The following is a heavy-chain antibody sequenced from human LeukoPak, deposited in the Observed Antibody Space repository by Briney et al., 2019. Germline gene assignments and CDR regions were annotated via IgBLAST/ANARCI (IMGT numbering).Heavy chain of an antibody. Sequence: GGSLRLSCAASGFTFSSSAMTWVRQAPGKGLEWVSVISGSGDSTFYADSVKGRFTISRDSSKNTVYLQMNSLRAGDTAIYYCAKGMSGSCYSWLHCWGQGTLVTVSS. CDR3: AKGMSGSCYSWLHC. CDR2: ISGSGDST. D-gene: IGHD2-15*01. J-gene: IGHJ4*02. V-gene: IGHV3-23*01. CDR1: GFTFSSSA.